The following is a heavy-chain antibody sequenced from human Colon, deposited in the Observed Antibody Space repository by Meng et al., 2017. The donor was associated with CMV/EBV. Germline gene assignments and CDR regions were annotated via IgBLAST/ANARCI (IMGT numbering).Heavy chain of an antibody. J-gene: IGHJ4*02. CDR2: VSSDGNTK. D-gene: IGHD4/OR15-4a*01. V-gene: IGHV3-30*03. CDR1: GFTFSSHD. Sequence: CAASGFTFSSHDMPWVRQAPGKGLEWVAAVSSDGNTKYYTDSVRGRFTISRDNSKNILYLQMNSLKTDDTALYYCARGSANYIGFDYWGQGTLVTVSS. CDR3: ARGSANYIGFDY.